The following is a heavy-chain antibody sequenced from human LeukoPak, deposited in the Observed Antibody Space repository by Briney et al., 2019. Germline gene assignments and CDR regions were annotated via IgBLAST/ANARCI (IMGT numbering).Heavy chain of an antibody. Sequence: GASVKVSCKASGGTIRGFVINWVRQAPGEGLEWMGRINTLSGTTNYTQKFRGRVTMTTDESTTTVFMELSRLTSEDTAVYYCTRGDDFLAAYNYMDVWGKGSSVIVSS. D-gene: IGHD3-9*01. J-gene: IGHJ6*03. CDR2: INTLSGTT. CDR3: TRGDDFLAAYNYMDV. CDR1: GGTIRGFV. V-gene: IGHV1-69*05.